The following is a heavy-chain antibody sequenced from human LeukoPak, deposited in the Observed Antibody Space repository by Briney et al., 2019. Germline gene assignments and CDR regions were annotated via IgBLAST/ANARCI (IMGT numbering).Heavy chain of an antibody. CDR1: GYTLTELS. V-gene: IGHV1-24*01. J-gene: IGHJ4*02. Sequence: ASVTVSCQVSGYTLTELSMHWVRQAPGKGLEWMGGFDPEDGETIYAQKFQGRVTMTEYTSTDTAYMELSSLRSEATAVYYCARHYYGSGTDYYFDYGGQGTLGTVSA. CDR3: ARHYYGSGTDYYFDY. D-gene: IGHD3-10*01. CDR2: FDPEDGET.